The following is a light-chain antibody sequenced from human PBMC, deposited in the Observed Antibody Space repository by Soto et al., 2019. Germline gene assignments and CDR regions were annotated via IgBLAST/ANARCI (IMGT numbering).Light chain of an antibody. V-gene: IGKV3-20*01. CDR2: AAS. CDR1: QSISSSY. Sequence: EIVLTQSPGTLSLSPGERGTLSCRASQSISSSYLAWYQQKPGQAPRLLIYAASSRATGIPDRFSGSGSGTDFTLTISRLEPEDFAVYYCQQYGSSPWTFGQGTKVEIQ. J-gene: IGKJ1*01. CDR3: QQYGSSPWT.